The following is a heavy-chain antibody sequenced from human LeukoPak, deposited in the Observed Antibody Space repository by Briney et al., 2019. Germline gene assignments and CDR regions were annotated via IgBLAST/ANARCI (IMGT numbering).Heavy chain of an antibody. J-gene: IGHJ2*01. CDR2: IYYSGST. V-gene: IGHV4-59*01. CDR1: GGSISSYY. D-gene: IGHD2-21*01. Sequence: SETLSLTCTVSGGSISSYYWSWIRQPPGKGLEWIGYIYYSGSTNYNPSLKSRVTISVDTSKNQFSLKLSSVTAADTVVYYCARDQGSIATFDLWGRGTLVTVSS. CDR3: ARDQGSIATFDL.